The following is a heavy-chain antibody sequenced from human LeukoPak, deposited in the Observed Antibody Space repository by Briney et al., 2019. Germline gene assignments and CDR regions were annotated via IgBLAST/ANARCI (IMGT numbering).Heavy chain of an antibody. J-gene: IGHJ3*02. CDR2: ISYDGSNK. CDR1: GFTFSSYA. D-gene: IGHD3-22*01. Sequence: GGSLRLSCAASGFTFSSYAMHWVRQAPGKGLVWVAVISYDGSNKYYADSVKGRFTISRDNSKNTLYLQMNSLRAEDTAVYYCAREHYYDSSGSDALDIWGQGTMVTVSS. V-gene: IGHV3-30*04. CDR3: AREHYYDSSGSDALDI.